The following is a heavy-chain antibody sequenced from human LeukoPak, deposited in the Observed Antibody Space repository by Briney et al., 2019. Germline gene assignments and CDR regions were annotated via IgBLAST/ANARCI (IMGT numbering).Heavy chain of an antibody. CDR3: ASRYCSDGRCDSSYYYYYGMDV. J-gene: IGHJ6*02. CDR1: GGTLNSFA. V-gene: IGHV1-69*01. D-gene: IGHD2-15*01. Sequence: SVKVSCKASGGTLNSFAISWVRQAPGQGLEWMGGIIPIFGTANFAQKFQGGVTITADESTNTAYMELSSLRSEDTAVYYCASRYCSDGRCDSSYYYYYGMDVWGQGTTVTVSS. CDR2: IIPIFGTA.